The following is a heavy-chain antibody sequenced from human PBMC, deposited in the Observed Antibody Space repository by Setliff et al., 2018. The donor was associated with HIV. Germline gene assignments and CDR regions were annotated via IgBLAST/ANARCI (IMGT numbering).Heavy chain of an antibody. CDR3: ARGPGAFGGTSVQNFDY. V-gene: IGHV1-3*01. D-gene: IGHD3-16*01. Sequence: GASAKVSCKASGYTFTAYVMHWVRQAPGQRLEWMGWINAGNGNTKYSQKFQGRVTFIRDTSASTAYMELSSLRSEDTAVYYCARGPGAFGGTSVQNFDYWGQGTLVTVSS. J-gene: IGHJ4*02. CDR2: INAGNGNT. CDR1: GYTFTAYV.